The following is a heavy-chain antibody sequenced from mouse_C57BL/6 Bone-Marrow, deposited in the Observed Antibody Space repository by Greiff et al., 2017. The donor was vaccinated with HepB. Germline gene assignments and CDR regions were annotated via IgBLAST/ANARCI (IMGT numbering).Heavy chain of an antibody. CDR3: ARDITTVVATPDY. CDR1: GYTFTSYW. V-gene: IGHV1-61*01. D-gene: IGHD1-1*01. CDR2: IYPSYSET. Sequence: VQLQQPGAELVRPGSSVKLSCKASGYTFTSYWMDWVKQRPGQGLEWIGNIYPSYSETHYNQKFKDKATLTVDKSSSTAYMQLSSLTSEDSAVYYCARDITTVVATPDYWGQGTTLTVSS. J-gene: IGHJ2*01.